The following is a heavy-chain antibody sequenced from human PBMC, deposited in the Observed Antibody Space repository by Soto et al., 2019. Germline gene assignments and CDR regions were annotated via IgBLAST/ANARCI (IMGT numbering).Heavy chain of an antibody. CDR1: GGSFSGYY. J-gene: IGHJ4*02. CDR2: INHSGST. Sequence: PSETLSLTCAVYGGSFSGYYWSWIRQPPGKGLEWIGEINHSGSTTYNPSLKSRVTISVDTSKNQFSLKLSSVTAADTAVYYCARAGWSRLVPDFXYWGQGTLVTVSS. V-gene: IGHV4-34*01. D-gene: IGHD2-8*02. CDR3: ARAGWSRLVPDFXY.